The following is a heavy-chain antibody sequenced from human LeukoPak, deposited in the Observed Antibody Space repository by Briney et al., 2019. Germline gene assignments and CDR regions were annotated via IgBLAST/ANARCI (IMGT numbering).Heavy chain of an antibody. CDR3: AGYDFWSGYIVY. CDR2: IYHSGAT. CDR1: GYSISSGYY. V-gene: IGHV4-38-2*02. Sequence: PSETLSLTCTVSGYSISSGYYWGWIRHPPGKGLEWIGSIYHSGATYYNPSLKSRVTISLDTSKNQFSLKLSSVTAADTAVYYCAGYDFWSGYIVYWGQGTLVTVSS. D-gene: IGHD3-3*01. J-gene: IGHJ4*02.